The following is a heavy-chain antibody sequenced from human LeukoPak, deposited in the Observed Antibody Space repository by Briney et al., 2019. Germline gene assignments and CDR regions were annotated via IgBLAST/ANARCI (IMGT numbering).Heavy chain of an antibody. CDR1: GYTFSDYY. V-gene: IGHV1-2*06. D-gene: IGHD2-15*01. J-gene: IGHJ5*01. Sequence: GSVKVSCKASGYTFSDYYMYWLRQAPGEGLEWMGRINPKSGDTNYAQNFQGRVTMTRDTSMNTAYMELSRLRSDDTAVYFCARGYCSGGSCYLVENWFDFWGQGTLVTX. CDR2: INPKSGDT. CDR3: ARGYCSGGSCYLVENWFDF.